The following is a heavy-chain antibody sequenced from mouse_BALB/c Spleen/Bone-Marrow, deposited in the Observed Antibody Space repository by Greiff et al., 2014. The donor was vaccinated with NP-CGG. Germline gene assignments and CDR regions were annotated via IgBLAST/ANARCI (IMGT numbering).Heavy chain of an antibody. V-gene: IGHV5-12*02. Sequence: EVQLVESGGGLVQPGGSLKLSCATSGFTLSDYYMYWVRQTPEKRLEWVAYITKGGGSTYYPDIVKGRFTISRDNAKNTLYLQMSRLKSEVTAMYNCARQLAYAMDYWGQGTSVTVSS. CDR3: ARQLAYAMDY. CDR1: GFTLSDYY. CDR2: ITKGGGST. J-gene: IGHJ4*01.